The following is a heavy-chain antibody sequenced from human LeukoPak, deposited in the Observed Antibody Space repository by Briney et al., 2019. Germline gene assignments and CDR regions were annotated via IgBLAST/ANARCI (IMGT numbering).Heavy chain of an antibody. Sequence: GGSLRLSCAASGFTFSSYGMHWVRQAPGKGLEWVAVIWYDGSNKYYADSVKGRFTISRDNSKNTLYLQMNSLRAEDTAVYYCAKITRSVVPAASDAFDTWGQGTMVTVSS. CDR2: IWYDGSNK. V-gene: IGHV3-33*06. CDR1: GFTFSSYG. D-gene: IGHD2-2*01. CDR3: AKITRSVVPAASDAFDT. J-gene: IGHJ3*02.